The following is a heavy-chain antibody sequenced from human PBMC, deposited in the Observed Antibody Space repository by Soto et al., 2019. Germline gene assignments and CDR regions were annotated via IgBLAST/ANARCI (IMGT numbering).Heavy chain of an antibody. Sequence: GGSLRLSCAASGFTFNRHPLHWVRQAPGKGLGWVAVISHDGNNKYYADSVKGRFTISRDNSMNMLYLQMHGLRTEDTAIFYCARASGHIYATLHGPFDHWGQGALGTVSS. J-gene: IGHJ4*02. CDR2: ISHDGNNK. V-gene: IGHV3-30-3*01. CDR1: GFTFNRHP. D-gene: IGHD2-8*01. CDR3: ARASGHIYATLHGPFDH.